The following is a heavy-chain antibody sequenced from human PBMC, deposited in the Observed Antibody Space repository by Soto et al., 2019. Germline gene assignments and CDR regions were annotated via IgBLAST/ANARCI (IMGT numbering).Heavy chain of an antibody. CDR2: IYYSGST. CDR1: GGSISSYY. J-gene: IGHJ6*02. D-gene: IGHD6-13*01. V-gene: IGHV4-59*01. Sequence: SETLSLTCTVSGGSISSYYWSWIRQPPGKGLEWIGYIYYSGSTNYNPSLKSRVTISVDTSKNQFSLKLSSVTAADTAVYYCARVVAAAYYFYGMDVWGQGTTVTVSS. CDR3: ARVVAAAYYFYGMDV.